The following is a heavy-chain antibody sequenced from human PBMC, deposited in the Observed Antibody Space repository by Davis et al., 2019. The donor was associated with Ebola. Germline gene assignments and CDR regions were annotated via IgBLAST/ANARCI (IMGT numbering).Heavy chain of an antibody. Sequence: PSETLSLTCTVSGGSFSSRAYYWGWIRQPPGKGLVWIGSIFYSGDTYYTPSLKSRVTFSIDTSKNQFSLRLSSVTAADTAVYYCARPTVAARAFEDWGQGTLVTVSS. CDR3: ARPTVAARAFED. V-gene: IGHV4-39*01. CDR2: IFYSGDT. J-gene: IGHJ4*02. CDR1: GGSFSSRAYY. D-gene: IGHD6-6*01.